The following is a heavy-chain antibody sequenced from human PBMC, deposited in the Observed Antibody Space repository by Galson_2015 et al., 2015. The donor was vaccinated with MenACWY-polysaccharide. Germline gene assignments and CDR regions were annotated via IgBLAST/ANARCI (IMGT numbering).Heavy chain of an antibody. V-gene: IGHV1-46*01. CDR1: GYTFTSYY. J-gene: IGHJ4*02. D-gene: IGHD4-17*01. CDR2: INPSGGST. CDR3: ARDLGAAYDDYSSGFIRSPGY. Sequence: SVKVSCKASGYTFTSYYMHWVRQAPGQGLEWMGIINPSGGSTSYAQKFQGRVTMTRDTSTSTVYMELSSLRSEDTAVYYCARDLGAAYDDYSSGFIRSPGYWGQGTLVTVSS.